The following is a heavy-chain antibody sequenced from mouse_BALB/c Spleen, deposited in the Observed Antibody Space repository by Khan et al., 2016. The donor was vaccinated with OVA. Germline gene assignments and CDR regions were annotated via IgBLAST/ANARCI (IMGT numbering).Heavy chain of an antibody. Sequence: EVQGVESGGDLVKPGGSLKLSCAASGFTFSSYSMSWVRQIPDKRLEWVATMSSGGDYTYYPDSVKGRFTISRDNAKNTLYLQMSSLKSEDTAMYYCASNLTGSFDYWGQGTLVTVSA. V-gene: IGHV5-6*01. CDR1: GFTFSSYS. D-gene: IGHD4-1*01. J-gene: IGHJ3*01. CDR2: MSSGGDYT. CDR3: ASNLTGSFDY.